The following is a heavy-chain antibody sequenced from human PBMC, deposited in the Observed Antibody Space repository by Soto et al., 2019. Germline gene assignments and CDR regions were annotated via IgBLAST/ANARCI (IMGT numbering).Heavy chain of an antibody. D-gene: IGHD6-6*01. J-gene: IGHJ4*02. Sequence: QVHLVQSGAEVKKPGSSVKVSCKTSVGTISTYVINWVRQAPGQGLEWMGRIIPALGAADYAQKFQDRLTITADKSTSTAYMELSSLRSDDTAVYYCARGGQQVVSFDYWGQGTLVAVSS. CDR1: VGTISTYV. V-gene: IGHV1-69*08. CDR2: IIPALGAA. CDR3: ARGGQQVVSFDY.